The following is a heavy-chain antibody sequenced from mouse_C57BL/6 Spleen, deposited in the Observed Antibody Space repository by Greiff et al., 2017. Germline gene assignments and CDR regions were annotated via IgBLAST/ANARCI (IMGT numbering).Heavy chain of an antibody. V-gene: IGHV5-17*01. CDR1: GFTFSDYG. D-gene: IGHD2-12*01. CDR3: ARGIRPYAMDY. J-gene: IGHJ4*01. Sequence: EVQGVESGGGLVKPGGSLKLSCAASGFTFSDYGMHWVRQAPEKGLEWVAYISSGSSTIYYAATVKGRFTIARDNAKNTLFLQMTSLRSEDTAMYYCARGIRPYAMDYWGQGTSVTVSS. CDR2: ISSGSSTI.